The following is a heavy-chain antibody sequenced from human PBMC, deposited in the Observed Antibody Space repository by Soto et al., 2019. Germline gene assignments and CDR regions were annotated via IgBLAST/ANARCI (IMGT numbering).Heavy chain of an antibody. CDR2: ISPNSGGT. V-gene: IGHV1-2*04. CDR1: GYTFTGYY. Sequence: ASVKVSCKASGYTFTGYYMHWVRQAPGQGLEWMGWISPNSGGTNYAQKFQGWVTMTRDTSISTAYMELSRLRSDDTAVYYCARSEIYYDSSGYYDDFDYWGQGTLVTVSS. J-gene: IGHJ4*02. CDR3: ARSEIYYDSSGYYDDFDY. D-gene: IGHD3-22*01.